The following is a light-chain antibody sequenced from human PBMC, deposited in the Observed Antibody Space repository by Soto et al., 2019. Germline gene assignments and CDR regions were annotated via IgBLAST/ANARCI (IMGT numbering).Light chain of an antibody. J-gene: IGKJ1*01. V-gene: IGKV1-8*01. CDR3: QQYYSYPPWT. CDR2: AAS. Sequence: AIRMTQSPSSFSASTGDRVTITCRASQGIGSYLAWYKQKPGKAPKLLIYAASTLQSGVPSRFSGSGCGTDFTLTIGCLQSEDFATYYCQQYYSYPPWTFGQGTKVEIK. CDR1: QGIGSY.